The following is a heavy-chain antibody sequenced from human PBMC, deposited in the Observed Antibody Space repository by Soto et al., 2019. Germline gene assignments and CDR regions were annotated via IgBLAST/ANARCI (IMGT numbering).Heavy chain of an antibody. CDR3: ARGTGSWYYYYYGMDV. CDR2: INHSGST. J-gene: IGHJ6*02. Sequence: SETLSLICAVYGGSFSGYYWSWIRQPPGKGLEWIGEINHSGSTNYNPSLKSRVTISVDTSKNQFSLKLSSVTAADTAVYYCARGTGSWYYYYYGMDVWGQGTTVTVSS. V-gene: IGHV4-34*01. CDR1: GGSFSGYY.